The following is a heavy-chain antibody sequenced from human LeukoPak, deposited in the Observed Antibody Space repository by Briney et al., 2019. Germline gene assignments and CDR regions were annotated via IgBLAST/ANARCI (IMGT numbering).Heavy chain of an antibody. V-gene: IGHV3-21*01. CDR3: ARDPYSGSYGADYYYYMDV. J-gene: IGHJ6*03. CDR1: GFTIRSYN. CDR2: ITSGSSHI. D-gene: IGHD1-26*01. Sequence: GGTLRLSCAASGFTIRSYNMNWVRQTPGQGLEWVSSITSGSSHIYYADSVKGRFTISRDNAKSSLYLQMNSLRAEDTAVYYCARDPYSGSYGADYYYYMDVWGKGTTVTISS.